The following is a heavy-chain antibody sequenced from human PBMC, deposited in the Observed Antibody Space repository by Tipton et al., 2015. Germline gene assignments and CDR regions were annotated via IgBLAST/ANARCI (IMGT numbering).Heavy chain of an antibody. CDR2: IFYTGST. J-gene: IGHJ3*01. V-gene: IGHV4-31*03. D-gene: IGHD6-13*01. CDR1: GGAITSDGFY. CDR3: ARLKMYRSTWYNDDFDV. Sequence: LRLSCTVSGGAITSDGFYWSWIRQHPGKGLEWIGYIFYTGSTYYNPSLKSRATLSVDTSKNQFSLKLTSVTAADTAVYYCARLKMYRSTWYNDDFDVWGQGTMVTVSS.